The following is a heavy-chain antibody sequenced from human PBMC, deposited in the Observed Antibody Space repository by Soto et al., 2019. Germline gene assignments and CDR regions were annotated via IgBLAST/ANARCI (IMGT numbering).Heavy chain of an antibody. Sequence: WTWIRQPPGKGLEWIGDIYYSGSTNYNPSLKSRVTISVDMSKNQFSLKLSSVTAADTAVYYCARLTGDYWYFDLWGRGTLVTVSS. V-gene: IGHV4-59*08. D-gene: IGHD4-17*01. CDR3: ARLTGDYWYFDL. J-gene: IGHJ2*01. CDR2: IYYSGST.